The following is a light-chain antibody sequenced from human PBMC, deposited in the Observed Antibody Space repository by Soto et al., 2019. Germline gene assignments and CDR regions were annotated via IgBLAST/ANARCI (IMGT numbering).Light chain of an antibody. Sequence: VLTQPPSVSVAPGQTARITCGGNYIGSKSVHWYQQKPGQAPVLVVSDDSDRPSGIPERFSGSNSGKTATLTITRVEAGDEADYYCQVWDNSVDHLGVFGGGTKLTVL. V-gene: IGLV3-21*02. CDR2: DDS. CDR1: YIGSKS. J-gene: IGLJ2*01. CDR3: QVWDNSVDHLGV.